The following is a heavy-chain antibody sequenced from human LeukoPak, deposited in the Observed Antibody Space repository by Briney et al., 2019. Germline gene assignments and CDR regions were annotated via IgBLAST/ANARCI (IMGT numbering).Heavy chain of an antibody. CDR1: GFTFSSYG. CDR3: ASYGSGSFPGY. Sequence: GGSLRLSCAASGFTFSSYGMHWVRQAPGKGLEWVAFIRYDASDKLHAGSVKGRFTISRDNSKNTLFLQMNSLRPEDTAVYFCASYGSGSFPGYRGQGTLVTVSS. D-gene: IGHD3-10*01. CDR2: IRYDASDK. J-gene: IGHJ4*02. V-gene: IGHV3-30*02.